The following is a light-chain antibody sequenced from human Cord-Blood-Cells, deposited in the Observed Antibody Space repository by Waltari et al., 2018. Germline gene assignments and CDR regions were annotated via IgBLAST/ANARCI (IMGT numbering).Light chain of an antibody. J-gene: IGLJ3*02. CDR2: SNN. CDR3: AAWDDSLNGWV. V-gene: IGLV1-44*01. Sequence: QSVLTQPPSASGTPGQRVTIACSGSSSNIGSNTVNCYQQRPGTAPKLLIYSNNQRPSGVPDRFAGSKSDSSASLSISGRQSEDEADYYCAAWDDSLNGWVFGGGTKLTVL. CDR1: SSNIGSNT.